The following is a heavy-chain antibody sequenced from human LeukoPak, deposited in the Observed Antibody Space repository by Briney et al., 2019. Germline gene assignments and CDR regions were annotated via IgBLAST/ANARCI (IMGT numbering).Heavy chain of an antibody. CDR3: ATWDLSQKYCTNGVCYYYYGMDV. J-gene: IGHJ6*02. CDR1: GYTFTGYY. Sequence: ASVKVSCKASGYTFTGYYTHWVRQAPGQGLEWMGWINPNSGGTNYAQKFQGRVTMTRDTSISTAYMELSRLRSDDTAVYYCATWDLSQKYCTNGVCYYYYGMDVWGQGTTVTVSS. D-gene: IGHD2-8*01. CDR2: INPNSGGT. V-gene: IGHV1-2*02.